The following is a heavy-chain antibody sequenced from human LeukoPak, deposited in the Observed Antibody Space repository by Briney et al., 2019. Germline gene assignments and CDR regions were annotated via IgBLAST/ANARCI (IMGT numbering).Heavy chain of an antibody. J-gene: IGHJ4*02. CDR3: ARVSSGGGYFFDY. CDR1: GFTFSSYA. Sequence: GGSLRLSCAASGFTFSSYAMSWVRQAPGKGLEWVSTISGSGGSTYYADSVKGRFTISRDNAKNSLYLQMNSLRAEDTVLYHCARVSSGGGYFFDYWGQGTLVTVSS. D-gene: IGHD3-22*01. V-gene: IGHV3-23*01. CDR2: ISGSGGST.